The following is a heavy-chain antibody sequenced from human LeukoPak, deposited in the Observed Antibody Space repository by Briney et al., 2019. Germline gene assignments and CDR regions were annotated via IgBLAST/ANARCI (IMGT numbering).Heavy chain of an antibody. J-gene: IGHJ4*02. CDR3: ASENGDPYYFDY. CDR2: ISYDGSNK. Sequence: GRCLRLSCAASGFTFSSYAMHWVRQAPGKGLEWVAVISYDGSNKYYADSVKGRFTISRDNSKNTLYLQMNSLRVEDTAVYYCASENGDPYYFDYWGQGTLVTVSS. CDR1: GFTFSSYA. D-gene: IGHD4-17*01. V-gene: IGHV3-30-3*01.